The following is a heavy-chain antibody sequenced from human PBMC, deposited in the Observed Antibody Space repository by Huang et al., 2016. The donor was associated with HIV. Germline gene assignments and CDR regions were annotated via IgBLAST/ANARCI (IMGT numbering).Heavy chain of an antibody. J-gene: IGHJ4*02. V-gene: IGHV1-69*13. D-gene: IGHD3-22*01. CDR2: IIPIFGTT. CDR3: ARAALVNNQYFDY. Sequence: VQLIQSGAEVKKTGSSVRVSCRASEGTFSSYSIGWMRQAPGQGLECVGGIIPIFGTTTYAQKFQGRVSIAADESTSTAYMDLNSLRSEDTAVYYCARAALVNNQYFDYWGQGTLVTVSS. CDR1: EGTFSSYS.